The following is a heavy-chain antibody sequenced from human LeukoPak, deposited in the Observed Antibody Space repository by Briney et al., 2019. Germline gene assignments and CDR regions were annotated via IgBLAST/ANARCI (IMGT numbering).Heavy chain of an antibody. J-gene: IGHJ5*02. CDR2: INHSGST. V-gene: IGHV4-34*01. Sequence: PSETLSLTCAVYGGSFSGYYWSWIRQPPGKGLEWIGEINHSGSTNYNPSLKSRVTISVDTSKNQFSLKLSSVTAADTAVYYCARGPVMYYYGSGSPPIGPWGQGTLVTVSS. D-gene: IGHD3-10*01. CDR3: ARGPVMYYYGSGSPPIGP. CDR1: GGSFSGYY.